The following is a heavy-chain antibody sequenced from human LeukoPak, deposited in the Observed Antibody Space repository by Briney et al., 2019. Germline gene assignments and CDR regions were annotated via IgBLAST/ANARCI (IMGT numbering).Heavy chain of an antibody. CDR3: ARHRPRVAATRLVLLFMDV. CDR1: GGSISGSSYY. D-gene: IGHD2-15*01. Sequence: SETLSLTCTVSGGSISGSSYYWGWIRQPPGKGLEWIGSIYYSGSTYYNPSLKTRVTISVDTSKNQFSLKLSSVTAADTAVYYCARHRPRVAATRLVLLFMDVWGKGTTVTVSS. CDR2: IYYSGST. V-gene: IGHV4-39*01. J-gene: IGHJ6*04.